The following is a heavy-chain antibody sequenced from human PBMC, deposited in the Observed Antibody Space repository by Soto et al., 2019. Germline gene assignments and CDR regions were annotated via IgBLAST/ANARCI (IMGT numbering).Heavy chain of an antibody. CDR1: GFSLSSYA. J-gene: IGHJ3*02. CDR2: IRGSGGGT. CDR3: AKVSFYFVVPAASLGAFDI. D-gene: IGHD2-2*01. V-gene: IGHV3-23*01. Sequence: GGSLGLSCAASGFSLSSYAMHWARQAPGKGLEWVTVIRGSGGGTYYADSVKGRFTISRDNSKNTLYLQMNSLRAEDTAVYYCAKVSFYFVVPAASLGAFDIWGQGTMVTVSS.